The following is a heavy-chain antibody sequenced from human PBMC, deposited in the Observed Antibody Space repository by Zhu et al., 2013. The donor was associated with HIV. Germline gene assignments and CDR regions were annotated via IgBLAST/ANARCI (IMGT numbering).Heavy chain of an antibody. D-gene: IGHD3-10*01. J-gene: IGHJ3*02. V-gene: IGHV4-34*01. Sequence: VQLQQWGAGLLKPSETLSLTCAVYGGSFSGYYWSWIRQPPGKGLEWIGEINHSGSTNYNPSLKSRVTISVDTSKNQFSLKLSSVTAADTAVYYCARGRFGPRAFDIWGQGTMVTVSS. CDR2: INHSGST. CDR1: GGSFSGYY. CDR3: ARGRFGPRAFDI.